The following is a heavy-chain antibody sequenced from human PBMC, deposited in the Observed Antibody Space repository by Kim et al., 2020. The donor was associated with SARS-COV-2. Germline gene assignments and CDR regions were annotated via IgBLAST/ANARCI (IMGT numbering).Heavy chain of an antibody. J-gene: IGHJ1*01. V-gene: IGHV4-4*02. CDR1: GGSIRINNW. Sequence: SETLSLTCAVSGGSIRINNWWSWVRQPPGKGLEWIGEISHTGTTNYSPSLKSPVTLSVDVSKNPFSLFLTSVTAADTAVYFCASDELSHPVAWGLGTPVT. CDR3: ASDELSHPVA. D-gene: IGHD2-15*01. CDR2: ISHTGTT.